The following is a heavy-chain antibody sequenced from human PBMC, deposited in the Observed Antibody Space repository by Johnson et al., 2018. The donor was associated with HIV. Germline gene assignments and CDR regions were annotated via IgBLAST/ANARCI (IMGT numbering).Heavy chain of an antibody. CDR2: ISGSGSAI. J-gene: IGHJ3*02. CDR3: AREMAWEDAFDI. D-gene: IGHD5-24*01. V-gene: IGHV3-48*04. Sequence: EQLVESGGGLVQPGGSLRLSCAASGFTFSSYAMSWVRQAPGKGLEWVSAISGSGSAIKYADSVKGRFTISRDNAKTSLFLQMRSLRPEDTAVYFCAREMAWEDAFDIWGQGTMVTVSS. CDR1: GFTFSSYA.